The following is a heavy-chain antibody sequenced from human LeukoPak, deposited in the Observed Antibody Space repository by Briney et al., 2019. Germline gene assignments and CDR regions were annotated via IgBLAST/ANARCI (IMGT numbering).Heavy chain of an antibody. D-gene: IGHD2-2*01. CDR3: AREEIVVPAASGDY. J-gene: IGHJ4*02. Sequence: ASVKVSCKASGYTFTGYYMHWVRQAPGQGLEWMGWINPNSGGTNYAQKFQGRVTMTRDTSISGAYMELSRLRSDDTAVYYCAREEIVVPAASGDYWGQGTLVTVSS. V-gene: IGHV1-2*02. CDR2: INPNSGGT. CDR1: GYTFTGYY.